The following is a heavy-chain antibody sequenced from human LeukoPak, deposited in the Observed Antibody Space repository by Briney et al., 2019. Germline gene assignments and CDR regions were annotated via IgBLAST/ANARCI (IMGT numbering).Heavy chain of an antibody. CDR2: ISSSSSYI. Sequence: GGSLRLPCAASGFTFSSYSMNWVRQAPGKGLEWVSSISSSSSYIYYADSVKGRFTISRDNAKNALYLQMNSLRAEDTAVYYCARAVGGSGSYYNTWGQGTLVTVSS. CDR1: GFTFSSYS. J-gene: IGHJ5*02. D-gene: IGHD3-10*01. CDR3: ARAVGGSGSYYNT. V-gene: IGHV3-21*01.